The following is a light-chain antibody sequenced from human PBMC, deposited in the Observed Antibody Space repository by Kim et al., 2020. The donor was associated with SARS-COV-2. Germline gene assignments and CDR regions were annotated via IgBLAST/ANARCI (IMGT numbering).Light chain of an antibody. CDR2: DAA. Sequence: PWERAPPSFRASPNIGISLAWDQHTPGPAHSLRIYDAAMRAAGIRDRVSGSGSGTEFNLTIGGLGPEDFATYYCQQRGNWTPALTFGGGTRVEIK. CDR1: PNIGIS. V-gene: IGKV3-11*01. J-gene: IGKJ4*01. CDR3: QQRGNWTPALT.